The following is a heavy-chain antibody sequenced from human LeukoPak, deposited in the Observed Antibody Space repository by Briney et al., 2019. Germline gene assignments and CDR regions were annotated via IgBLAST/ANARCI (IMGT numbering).Heavy chain of an antibody. D-gene: IGHD3-9*01. CDR2: IYHSGST. CDR3: ARLRYGHFDWLLNVGGVYYFDY. V-gene: IGHV4-39*07. J-gene: IGHJ4*02. CDR1: GDSISTSSYY. Sequence: SETLSLTCSVSGDSISTSSYYWGWIRQPPGKGLEWIGSIYHSGSTYYNPSLKSRVTISVDTSKNQFSLKLSSVTAADTAVYYCARLRYGHFDWLLNVGGVYYFDYWGQGTLVTVSS.